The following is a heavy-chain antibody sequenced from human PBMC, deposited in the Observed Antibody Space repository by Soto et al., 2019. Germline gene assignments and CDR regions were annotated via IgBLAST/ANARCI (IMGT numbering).Heavy chain of an antibody. J-gene: IGHJ2*01. V-gene: IGHV4-59*01. CDR3: ARGSVVQYWYFDL. Sequence: SETLSLTCTVAGGSISSYYWSWIRQPPGKELEWIGYIYYRGSPDYNPSLKSRVTISLDTSKNQFSLKLGSVTAADTAVYYCARGSVVQYWYFDLWGRGTLVTVS. CDR1: GGSISSYY. CDR2: IYYRGSP. D-gene: IGHD2-15*01.